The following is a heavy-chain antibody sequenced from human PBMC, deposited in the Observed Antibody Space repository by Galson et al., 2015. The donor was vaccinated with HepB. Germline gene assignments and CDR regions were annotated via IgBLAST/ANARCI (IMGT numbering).Heavy chain of an antibody. CDR1: GGTFSSYT. Sequence: SVKVSCKASGGTFSSYTISWVRQAPGQGLEWMGRIIPILGIANYAQKFQGRVTITADKSTSTAYMELSSLRSEDTAVYYCARDSNIAAAGTGMRFDYWGQGTLVTVSS. V-gene: IGHV1-69*04. D-gene: IGHD6-13*01. J-gene: IGHJ4*02. CDR2: IIPILGIA. CDR3: ARDSNIAAAGTGMRFDY.